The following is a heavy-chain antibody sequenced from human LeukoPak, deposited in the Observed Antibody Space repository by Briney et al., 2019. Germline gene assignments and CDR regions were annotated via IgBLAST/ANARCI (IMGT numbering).Heavy chain of an antibody. D-gene: IGHD3-22*01. CDR3: ARINSGYSPYYFDY. V-gene: IGHV3-9*01. CDR1: GFTFDDYA. CDR2: ISWKSGNI. J-gene: IGHJ4*02. Sequence: HPGGSLRLSCAASGFTFDDYAMHWVRQAPGKGLEWVSGISWKSGNIAYADSVKGRFTISRDNSKNTLYLQMNSLRAEDTAVYYCARINSGYSPYYFDYWGQGTLVTVSS.